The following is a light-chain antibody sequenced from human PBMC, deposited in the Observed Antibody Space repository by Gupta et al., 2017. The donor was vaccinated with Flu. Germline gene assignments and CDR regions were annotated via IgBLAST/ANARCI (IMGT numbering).Light chain of an antibody. CDR2: DAS. CDR1: QSVSSY. Sequence: EIVLTQPPATLSLSPGERATLSCRASQSVSSYLAWYQQKPGQAPRLLIYDASNRATGIPARFSGSGSGTDFTLTISSREPEDFAVYYCQQRSNWPITFGHGTKVDIK. V-gene: IGKV3-11*01. J-gene: IGKJ3*01. CDR3: QQRSNWPIT.